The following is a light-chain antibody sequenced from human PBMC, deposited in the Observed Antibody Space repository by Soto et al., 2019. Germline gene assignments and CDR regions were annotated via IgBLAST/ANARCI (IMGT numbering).Light chain of an antibody. CDR3: SSSTSSSTRV. CDR1: SSDVGGYNY. V-gene: IGLV2-14*01. Sequence: QSALTQPASVSGSPGQSITISCTGTSSDVGGYNYVSWYQQHPGKAPKLMIYDVSNRPSGVSNRFSGSKSGNTASLTISGLQAEDEADYYCSSSTSSSTRVFGTGTKLTV. CDR2: DVS. J-gene: IGLJ1*01.